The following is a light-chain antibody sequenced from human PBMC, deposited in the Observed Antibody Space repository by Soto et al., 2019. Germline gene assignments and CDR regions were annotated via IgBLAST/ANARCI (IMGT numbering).Light chain of an antibody. V-gene: IGKV3-20*01. J-gene: IGKJ4*01. CDR3: QQYSTSPLT. CDR2: GSS. CDR1: QSVRSTH. Sequence: EIEMTQSPGTLSLSPGERGTLSCRASQSVRSTHLAWYLQKPGQAPRLLIYGSSSRATGIPDRFSGSGSGTDFTLTISRLEPEDFAVYYCQQYSTSPLTFGGGTKVEIK.